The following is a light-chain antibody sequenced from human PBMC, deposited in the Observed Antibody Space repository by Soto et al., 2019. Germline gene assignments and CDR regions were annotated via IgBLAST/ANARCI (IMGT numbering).Light chain of an antibody. Sequence: EVVLTQSPATLSVSPGERASLSCRASQNLSRNLAWYQHQPGQAPRLLIYGASTRLTGIPARFSGSGYGTDITLTISSLQSEDSAVYYCQHYDSWPHTFGQGTKLEI. CDR3: QHYDSWPHT. CDR2: GAS. V-gene: IGKV3-15*01. CDR1: QNLSRN. J-gene: IGKJ2*01.